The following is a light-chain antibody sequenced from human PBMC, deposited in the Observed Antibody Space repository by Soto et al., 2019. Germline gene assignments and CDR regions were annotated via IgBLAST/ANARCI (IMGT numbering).Light chain of an antibody. J-gene: IGLJ2*01. Sequence: SALTQPRSVSGSPGQSVTISCTGTSSDDGAYNYVSWYQQHPGKAPKMMIYDVTKRPSGVPDRFSGSKSGNTASLTISGLRAEDEADYYCCSYAGRYTLILGGGTKLTVL. V-gene: IGLV2-11*01. CDR1: SSDDGAYNY. CDR2: DVT. CDR3: CSYAGRYTLI.